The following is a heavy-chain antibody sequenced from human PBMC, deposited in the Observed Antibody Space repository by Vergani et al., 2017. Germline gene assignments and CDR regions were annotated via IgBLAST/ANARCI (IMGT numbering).Heavy chain of an antibody. Sequence: EVQLLESGGGLVQPGGSLRLSCAASGFTFSSYAMSWVRRAPGKGLEWVSAISGSGGSTYYADSVKGRFTISRDNSKNTLYLQMNSLRAEDTAVYYCAKDRLQWQGYFDYWGQGTLVTVSS. CDR3: AKDRLQWQGYFDY. CDR1: GFTFSSYA. CDR2: ISGSGGST. J-gene: IGHJ4*02. V-gene: IGHV3-23*01. D-gene: IGHD6-19*01.